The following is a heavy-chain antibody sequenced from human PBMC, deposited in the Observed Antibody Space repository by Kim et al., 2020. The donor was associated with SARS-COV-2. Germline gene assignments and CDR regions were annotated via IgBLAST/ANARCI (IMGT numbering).Heavy chain of an antibody. D-gene: IGHD6-13*01. Sequence: TNYNRSLKSRVTISKDMSKNQFSLKLSSVTAADTAVYYCAREVGSSWYFPWGQGSLVTVSS. CDR3: AREVGSSWYFP. V-gene: IGHV4-59*01. CDR2: T. J-gene: IGHJ5*02.